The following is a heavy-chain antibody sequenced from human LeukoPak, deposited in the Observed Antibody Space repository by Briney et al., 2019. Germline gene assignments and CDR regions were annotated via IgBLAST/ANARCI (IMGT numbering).Heavy chain of an antibody. CDR3: ARWYYSGGAFDY. V-gene: IGHV4-39*07. Sequence: SETLSVTCTVSGGSISSSSYYWGWIRQPPGKGLEWIGSIYYSGSTYYNPSLKSRVAISVDTSKNQFSLKLSSVTAADTAVYYCARWYYSGGAFDYWGQGTLVTVSS. CDR1: GGSISSSSYY. D-gene: IGHD6-19*01. CDR2: IYYSGST. J-gene: IGHJ4*02.